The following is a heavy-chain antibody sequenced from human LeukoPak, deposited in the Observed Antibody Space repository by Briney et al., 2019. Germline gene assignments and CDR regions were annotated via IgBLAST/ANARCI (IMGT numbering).Heavy chain of an antibody. D-gene: IGHD4-11*01. CDR3: ARGADVYSNYYYYYYMDV. CDR2: ISDGGSAT. V-gene: IGHV3-11*04. CDR1: GFTFSDYY. Sequence: GGSLRLSCAASGFTFSDYYMSWVRQAPGKGLEWVSYISDGGSATYYADSVKGRFTISRENAKNSLYLQMNSLRAGDTAVYYCARGADVYSNYYYYYYMDVWGKGTTVTVSS. J-gene: IGHJ6*03.